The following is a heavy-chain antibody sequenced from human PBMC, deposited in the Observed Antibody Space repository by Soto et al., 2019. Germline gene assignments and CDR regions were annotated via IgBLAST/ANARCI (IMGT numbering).Heavy chain of an antibody. CDR3: ASVTFGGVVLAH. V-gene: IGHV4-59*01. J-gene: IGHJ4*02. D-gene: IGHD3-16*01. CDR2: IYFNGNT. CDR1: SGSFGKYY. Sequence: LEILSLTCSVSSGSFGKYYWSWIRQPPGKGLEWIGYIYFNGNTNYNPSLKRRVTISIDTSKKQISLNLTSVTDADTAVYYCASVTFGGVVLAHWGQGTLVTVSS.